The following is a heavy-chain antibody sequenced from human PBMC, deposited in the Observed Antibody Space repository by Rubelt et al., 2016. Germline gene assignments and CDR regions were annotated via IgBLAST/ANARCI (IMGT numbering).Heavy chain of an antibody. Sequence: GGSLRLSCAASGFTFSDHFMSWVRQAPGKGLEWVANIKQDGSEKKYVDSVQGRFTISRDNAKNSLFLQMSSLRADATAVYYCATTLHDFGEYDAVNWGQGTLVTVSS. CDR2: IKQDGSEK. V-gene: IGHV3-7*01. D-gene: IGHD4-17*01. CDR1: GFTFSDHF. CDR3: ATTLHDFGEYDAVN. J-gene: IGHJ4*02.